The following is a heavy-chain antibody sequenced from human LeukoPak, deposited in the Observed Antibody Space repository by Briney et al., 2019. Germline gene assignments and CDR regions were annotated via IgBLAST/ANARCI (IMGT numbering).Heavy chain of an antibody. D-gene: IGHD6-6*01. V-gene: IGHV4-59*01. CDR1: GGSINPYY. J-gene: IGHJ6*03. CDR3: ARGLGSSSSNMDV. CDR2: IYYTENT. Sequence: PSETLSLTCTVSGGSINPYYWSWIRQPPGKGLEWIGYIYYTENTNYNPSLKSRVTISLDTSRNQFSLRLSSVTAADTAVYYCARGLGSSSSNMDVWAKGTTVTVSS.